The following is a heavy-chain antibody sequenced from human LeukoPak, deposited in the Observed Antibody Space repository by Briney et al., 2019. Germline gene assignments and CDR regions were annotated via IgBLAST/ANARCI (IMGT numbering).Heavy chain of an antibody. V-gene: IGHV3-30*02. J-gene: IGHJ4*02. CDR1: GLPFNYYG. CDR2: IRYGGNDK. D-gene: IGHD3-10*01. Sequence: GGSLRLSCAASGLPFNYYGMHWVRQAPGKGLERVAFIRYGGNDKFYADSVKGRFSISRDTARNTLYLQMNSLRAEDTAVYYCARGFTRLDYWGQGTLVTVSS. CDR3: ARGFTRLDY.